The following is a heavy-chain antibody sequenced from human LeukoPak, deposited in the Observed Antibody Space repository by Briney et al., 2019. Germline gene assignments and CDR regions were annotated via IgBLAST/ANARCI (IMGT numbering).Heavy chain of an antibody. D-gene: IGHD2/OR15-2a*01. CDR1: GLTFSRDW. Sequence: GGSLRLSCAASGLTFSRDWMSWVRQPPGQGLEWVATIKQDASEEYYVDSVNGRFTISRDNAKNSLFLQLDSLRAEDTAVYYCTRVSAWDQEFCIGPNCARWFDTWGQGTLVTVSS. J-gene: IGHJ5*02. CDR3: TRVSAWDQEFCIGPNCARWFDT. V-gene: IGHV3-7*01. CDR2: IKQDASEE.